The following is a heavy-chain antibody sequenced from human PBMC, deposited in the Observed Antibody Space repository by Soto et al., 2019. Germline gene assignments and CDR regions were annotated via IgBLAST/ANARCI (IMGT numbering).Heavy chain of an antibody. J-gene: IGHJ5*02. Sequence: QVQLVQSGAEVKKPGSSVNVSCKTSGGTFGNTAVTWVRQAPGQGLEWMGGIVPMFGTANYAQKFQGRVTITADESTNTVYMELSSLRSDDTAVYYCARDCDPGNAFWSGPLGGGRFDPWGQGTLVTVSS. D-gene: IGHD3-3*01. CDR3: ARDCDPGNAFWSGPLGGGRFDP. CDR1: GGTFGNTA. CDR2: IVPMFGTA. V-gene: IGHV1-69*12.